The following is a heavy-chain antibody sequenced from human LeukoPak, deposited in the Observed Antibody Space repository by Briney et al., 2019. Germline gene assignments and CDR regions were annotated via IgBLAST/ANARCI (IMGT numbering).Heavy chain of an antibody. V-gene: IGHV3-33*01. CDR3: ARDLRYCSGGSCYYYGMDV. CDR2: IWYDGSNE. J-gene: IGHJ6*02. D-gene: IGHD2-15*01. Sequence: GRSLRLSRAASGFTFSSYGMHWVRQAPGKGLEWVAVIWYDGSNEYYADSVKGRFTISRDNSKNTLYLQMNSLRAEDTAVYYCARDLRYCSGGSCYYYGMDVWGQGTTVTVSS. CDR1: GFTFSSYG.